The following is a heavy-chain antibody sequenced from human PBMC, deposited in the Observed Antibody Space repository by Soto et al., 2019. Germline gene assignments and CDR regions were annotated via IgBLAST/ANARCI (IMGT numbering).Heavy chain of an antibody. J-gene: IGHJ4*02. V-gene: IGHV1-18*01. CDR3: ARDPVAGTYFDY. CDR1: GYTFISYG. Sequence: QVHLVQSGAEVKKPGASVKVSCKASGYTFISYGISWVRQAPGQGLEWMGWINAFNGNTNYAQKLQGRVTMTRDTSTSTAYMELRSLRSDDTAVYYCARDPVAGTYFDYWGQGTLVTVSS. CDR2: INAFNGNT. D-gene: IGHD6-19*01.